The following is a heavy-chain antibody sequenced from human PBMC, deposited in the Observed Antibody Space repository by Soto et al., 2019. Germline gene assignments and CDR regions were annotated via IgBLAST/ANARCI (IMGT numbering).Heavy chain of an antibody. CDR1: GGTFSSYA. D-gene: IGHD5-12*01. CDR2: IIPIFGTA. J-gene: IGHJ6*02. CDR3: AREIYSGYDMDYYYGMDV. Sequence: QVQLVQSGAEVKKPGSSVKVSCKASGGTFSSYAISWVRQAPGQGLEWMGGIIPIFGTANYAQKFQGRVTITADKSTSTAYMELSSLRSEDTAVYYCAREIYSGYDMDYYYGMDVWGQGTTVTVSS. V-gene: IGHV1-69*06.